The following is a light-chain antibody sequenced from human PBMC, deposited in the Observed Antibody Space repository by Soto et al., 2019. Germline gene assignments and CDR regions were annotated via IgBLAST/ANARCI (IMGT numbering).Light chain of an antibody. CDR3: QQYNSYSRT. CDR2: KAS. V-gene: IGKV1-5*03. CDR1: HSISSW. Sequence: DIQMTQSPSTLSASVGCRVTIRWGASHSISSWLAWYQQKPGKAPKLLIYKASSLESGVPSRFSGSGSGTEFTLTISSLQPDDFATYFCQQYNSYSRTFGQGTKVDI. J-gene: IGKJ1*01.